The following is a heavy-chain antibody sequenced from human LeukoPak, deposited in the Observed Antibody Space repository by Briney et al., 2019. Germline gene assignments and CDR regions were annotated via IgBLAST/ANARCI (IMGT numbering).Heavy chain of an antibody. Sequence: SETLSLTCTVSAGSISSSSYFWGWIRQPPGKGLEWIGSIYYTGSTNYNPSLKSRVTISVDTSKNQFSLKLSSVTAADTAVYYCARRYGSGSSGTFDYWGQGTLVTVSS. D-gene: IGHD3-10*01. CDR2: IYYTGST. J-gene: IGHJ4*02. CDR1: AGSISSSSYF. V-gene: IGHV4-39*07. CDR3: ARRYGSGSSGTFDY.